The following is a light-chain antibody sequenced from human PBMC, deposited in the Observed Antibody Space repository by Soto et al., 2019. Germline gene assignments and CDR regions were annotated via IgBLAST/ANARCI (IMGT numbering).Light chain of an antibody. Sequence: DIQMTQSPSTLPGSLADRFTITCLASQSISSWLAWYQQKPGKAPKLLIFDASSLESGTPSRFSGRRSGTQFTLTINGLQPDDFATYYCQQYDNYKPLTFGGGTKVDIK. CDR3: QQYDNYKPLT. J-gene: IGKJ4*01. CDR2: DAS. CDR1: QSISSW. V-gene: IGKV1-5*01.